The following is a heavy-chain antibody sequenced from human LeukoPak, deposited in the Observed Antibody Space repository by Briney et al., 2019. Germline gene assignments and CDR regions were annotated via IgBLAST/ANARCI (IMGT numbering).Heavy chain of an antibody. CDR1: GFTFSSYA. CDR3: ARAEVVLRYFDWLLNWFDP. V-gene: IGHV1-69*04. Sequence: PGGSLRLSCAASGFTFSSYAISWVRQAPGQGLEWMGRIIPILGIANYAQKFQGRVTITADKSTSTAYMELSSLRSEDTAVYYCARAEVVLRYFDWLLNWFDPWGQGTLVTVSS. CDR2: IIPILGIA. J-gene: IGHJ5*02. D-gene: IGHD3-9*01.